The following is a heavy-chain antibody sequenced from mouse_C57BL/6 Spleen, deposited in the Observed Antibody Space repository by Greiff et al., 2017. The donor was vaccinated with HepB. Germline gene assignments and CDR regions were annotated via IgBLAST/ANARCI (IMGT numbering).Heavy chain of an antibody. V-gene: IGHV1-61*01. CDR2: IYPSDSET. CDR1: GYTFTSYW. CDR3: ASGYYGSSYFDY. J-gene: IGHJ2*01. Sequence: QVQLQQSGAELVRPGSSVKLSCKASGYTFTSYWMDWVKQRPGQGLEWIGNIYPSDSETHYNQKFKDKATLTVDKSSSTAYMQLSSLTSEDSAVYYCASGYYGSSYFDYWGQGTTLTVSS. D-gene: IGHD1-1*01.